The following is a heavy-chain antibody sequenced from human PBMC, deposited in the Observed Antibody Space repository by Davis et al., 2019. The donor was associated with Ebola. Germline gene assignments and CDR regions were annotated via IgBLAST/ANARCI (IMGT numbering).Heavy chain of an antibody. CDR1: GFTFSSYS. D-gene: IGHD3-22*01. CDR2: ISSSSSYI. CDR3: AGSVVVISKGAFDI. Sequence: GGSLRLSCAASGFTFSSYSMNWVRQAPGKGLEWVSSISSSSSYIYYADSVKGRFTISRDNAKNSLYLQMNSLRAEDTAVYYCAGSVVVISKGAFDIWGQGTMVTVSS. J-gene: IGHJ3*02. V-gene: IGHV3-21*01.